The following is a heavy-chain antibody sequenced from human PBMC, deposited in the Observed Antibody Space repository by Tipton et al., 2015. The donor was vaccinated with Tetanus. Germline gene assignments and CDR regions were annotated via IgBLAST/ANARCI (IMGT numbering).Heavy chain of an antibody. D-gene: IGHD2-8*01. V-gene: IGHV4-31*03. J-gene: IGHJ5*02. CDR2: IYYSGST. CDR1: GGSISSGGYY. Sequence: TLSLTCTVSGGSISSGGYYWSWIRQHPGKGLEWIGYIYYSGSTYYNPSLKSRLTISVDTSKNQFSLKLSSVTAADTAVYYCARRLIQNWFDPWGQGTLVTVSS. CDR3: ARRLIQNWFDP.